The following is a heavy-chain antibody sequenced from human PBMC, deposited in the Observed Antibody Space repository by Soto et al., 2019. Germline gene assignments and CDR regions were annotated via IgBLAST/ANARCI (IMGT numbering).Heavy chain of an antibody. D-gene: IGHD2-15*01. J-gene: IGHJ6*02. CDR3: AGVRRAAPPHDYGMDV. CDR2: ISGGGGTT. V-gene: IGHV3-23*01. CDR1: GFTFSSHV. Sequence: GGSLRLSCAASGFTFSSHVMNWVRQAPGKGLEWVAAISGGGGTTYYGDSVEGRFTMSRDNSKNTLYLQMNRLRADDPAVYYCAGVRRAAPPHDYGMDVWGQGTTVTVSS.